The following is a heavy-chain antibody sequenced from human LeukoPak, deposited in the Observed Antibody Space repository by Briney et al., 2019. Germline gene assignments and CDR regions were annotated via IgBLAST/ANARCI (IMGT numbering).Heavy chain of an antibody. Sequence: GGSLRLSCAASGLTVTNAYMSWVRLAPGRGLEWVGHITSKTHGGAADYAAPVKGRFTISRDDSRNMAYLQMNSLKTEDTAIYYCTTSYSSGWTGIFDYWGQGALVIVSP. V-gene: IGHV3-15*01. CDR1: GLTVTNAY. CDR2: ITSKTHGGAA. CDR3: TTSYSSGWTGIFDY. J-gene: IGHJ4*02. D-gene: IGHD6-19*01.